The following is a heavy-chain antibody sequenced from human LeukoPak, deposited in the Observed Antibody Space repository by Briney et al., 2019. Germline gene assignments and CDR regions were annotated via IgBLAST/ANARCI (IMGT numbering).Heavy chain of an antibody. J-gene: IGHJ6*02. CDR1: GFTFSSYG. CDR3: AREDIVVVPAAMGEHYYYYYGMDV. D-gene: IGHD2-2*01. Sequence: GGSLRLSCAATGFTFSSYGMHWVRQAPGKGLEWVAVIWYDGSNKYYADSVKGRFTISRDNSKNTLYLQMNSLRAEDTAVYYCAREDIVVVPAAMGEHYYYYYGMDVWGQGTTVTVSS. V-gene: IGHV3-33*01. CDR2: IWYDGSNK.